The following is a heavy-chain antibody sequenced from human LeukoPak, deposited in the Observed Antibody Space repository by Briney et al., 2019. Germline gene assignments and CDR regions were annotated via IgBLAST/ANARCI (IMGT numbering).Heavy chain of an antibody. CDR3: ARVTSDAFDI. CDR2: MKQDGSEK. CDR1: GFTFSSYW. V-gene: IGHV3-7*01. Sequence: GSLRLSCAASGFTFSSYWMSWVRQAPGKGLGWVANMKQDGSEKYYVDSVKARFTISRDNAKNSLYLQMNSLRAEDTAVYYCARVTSDAFDIWGQGTMVTVSS. J-gene: IGHJ3*02.